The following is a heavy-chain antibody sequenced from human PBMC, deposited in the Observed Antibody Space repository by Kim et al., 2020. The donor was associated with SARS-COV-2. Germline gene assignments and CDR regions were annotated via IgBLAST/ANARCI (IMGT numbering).Heavy chain of an antibody. CDR2: ITKSSTTI. V-gene: IGHV3-48*02. D-gene: IGHD2-8*01. CDR3: VRDRMRGAFDV. Sequence: GGSLRLSCATSGFSFRAYDMNWVRQAPGKGLEWLSFITKSSTTIYYADSVKGRFTISRDNAKNSLYLQMNSLRDEDTAVYYCVRDRMRGAFDVWGQGTMVTVSS. CDR1: GFSFRAYD. J-gene: IGHJ3*01.